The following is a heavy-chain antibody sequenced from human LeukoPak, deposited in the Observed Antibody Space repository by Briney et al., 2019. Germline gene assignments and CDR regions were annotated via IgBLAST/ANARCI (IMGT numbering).Heavy chain of an antibody. Sequence: SETLSLTCTVSDGSINTYHWSWIRQPPGKGLEWIGYVHHSGSTNYNPSLKSRVIISMDTSKNQFSLKLGSVTAADTAVYFCARSGGQIDYWAQGALVTVSS. CDR3: ARSGGQIDY. V-gene: IGHV4-59*01. CDR2: VHHSGST. CDR1: DGSINTYH. J-gene: IGHJ4*02. D-gene: IGHD2-15*01.